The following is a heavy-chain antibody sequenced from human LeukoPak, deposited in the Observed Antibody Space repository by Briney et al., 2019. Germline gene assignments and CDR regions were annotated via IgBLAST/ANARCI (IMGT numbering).Heavy chain of an antibody. CDR2: ISGSGGST. CDR3: AKDRYDSSVVTTYDY. CDR1: GFTFSSYA. D-gene: IGHD3-22*01. Sequence: GGSLRLSCAASGFTFSSYAMTWVRQAPGKGLEWVSGISGSGGSTYYADSVKGRFTISRDNSKNTLYLQMNSLRAEDTVVYYCAKDRYDSSVVTTYDYWGQGTLVTVSS. V-gene: IGHV3-23*01. J-gene: IGHJ4*02.